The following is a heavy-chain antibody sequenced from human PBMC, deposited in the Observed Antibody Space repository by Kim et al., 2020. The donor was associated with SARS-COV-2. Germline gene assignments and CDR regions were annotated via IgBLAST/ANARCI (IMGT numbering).Heavy chain of an antibody. J-gene: IGHJ2*01. V-gene: IGHV4-39*01. D-gene: IGHD6-19*01. CDR1: GGSLSSSSYY. Sequence: SETLSLTCTVSGGSLSSSSYYWGWIRQPPGKGLEGIGTANYIGNTYYNPSLKSRVTISVDTSKNQFSLKLGSVTAADTAVYYCAIHQRYSSGWY. CDR3: AIHQRYSSGWY. CDR2: ANYIGNT.